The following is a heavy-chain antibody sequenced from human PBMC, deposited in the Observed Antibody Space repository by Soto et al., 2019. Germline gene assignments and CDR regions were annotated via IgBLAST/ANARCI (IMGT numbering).Heavy chain of an antibody. CDR2: ISAYNGNT. D-gene: IGHD6-19*01. J-gene: IGHJ6*02. CDR1: GYTFTSYG. Sequence: ASVKVSCKASGYTFTSYGISWVRQAPGQGLEWMGWISAYNGNTNYAQKLQGRVTMTTDTSTSTAYMELRSLRSDDTAVYYCARDREGSGWYFRYYYYYGMDVWGQGTTVTVSS. CDR3: ARDREGSGWYFRYYYYYGMDV. V-gene: IGHV1-18*04.